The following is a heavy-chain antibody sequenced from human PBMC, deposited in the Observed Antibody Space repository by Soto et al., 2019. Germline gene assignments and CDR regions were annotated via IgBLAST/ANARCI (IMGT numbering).Heavy chain of an antibody. Sequence: KSSETLSLTCTVSGGSISSYYWSWIRQPAGKGLEWIGRIYTSGSTNYNPSLKSRVTMSVDTSKNQFSLKLSSVTAADTAVYYCARDVRSSSWYKNWFDPWGQGTLVTVSS. CDR2: IYTSGST. D-gene: IGHD6-13*01. J-gene: IGHJ5*02. CDR3: ARDVRSSSWYKNWFDP. V-gene: IGHV4-4*07. CDR1: GGSISSYY.